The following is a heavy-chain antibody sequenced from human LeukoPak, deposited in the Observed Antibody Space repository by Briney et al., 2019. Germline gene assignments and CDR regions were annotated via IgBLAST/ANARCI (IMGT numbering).Heavy chain of an antibody. V-gene: IGHV3-43*02. CDR3: AKGNRRRWLLLRDAFDI. D-gene: IGHD3-22*01. J-gene: IGHJ3*02. CDR1: GFTFDDYA. CDR2: ISGDGGGT. Sequence: VGSLRLSCAASGFTFDDYAMHWGRHAPGKGLEWGSVISGDGGGTTYADSVKGRFTISRDNSKNSLYLQMNSLRTEDTALYYCAKGNRRRWLLLRDAFDIWGQGTMVAVSS.